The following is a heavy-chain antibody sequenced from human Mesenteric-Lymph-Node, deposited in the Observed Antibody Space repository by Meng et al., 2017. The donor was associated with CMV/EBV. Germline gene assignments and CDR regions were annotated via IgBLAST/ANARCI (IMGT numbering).Heavy chain of an antibody. CDR2: ISSSSSYI. D-gene: IGHD3-3*01. CDR3: ARQRYYDFWSGNDAFDI. V-gene: IGHV3-21*04. J-gene: IGHJ3*02. CDR1: GFTFSSYS. Sequence: GGSLRLSCEASGFTFSSYSMNWVRQAPGKGLEWVSSISSSSSYIYYADSVKGRFTISRDNAKNSLYLQMNSLRAEDTAVYYCARQRYYDFWSGNDAFDIWGQGTMVTVSS.